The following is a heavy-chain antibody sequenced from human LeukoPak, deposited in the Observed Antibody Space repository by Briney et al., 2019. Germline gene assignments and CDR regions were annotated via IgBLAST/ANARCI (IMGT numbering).Heavy chain of an antibody. D-gene: IGHD1-7*01. CDR3: ARESTGLELRLFDY. V-gene: IGHV4-39*07. CDR1: GGSISSSSYY. J-gene: IGHJ4*02. CDR2: IYYSGST. Sequence: SETLSLTCTVSGGSISSSSYYWGWIRQPPGKGLEWIGSIYYSGSTYYNPSLQNRVTISVDTSKNQFSLKLRSVTAADTAVYYCARESTGLELRLFDYWGQGTLVTVSS.